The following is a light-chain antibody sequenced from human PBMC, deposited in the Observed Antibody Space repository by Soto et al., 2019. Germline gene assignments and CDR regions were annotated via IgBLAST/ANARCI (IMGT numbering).Light chain of an antibody. J-gene: IGKJ3*01. Sequence: EIVMTQSPATLSVSPGERATLSCRASQSVSSSLAWYQQKPGQAPRLLIYAASTRATGIPARFSGSGSGTECTLTIRSLQSEDFAVYYWQHCNNWPPIFTLGPGTKVDIK. CDR2: AAS. CDR3: QHCNNWPPIFT. V-gene: IGKV3D-15*01. CDR1: QSVSSS.